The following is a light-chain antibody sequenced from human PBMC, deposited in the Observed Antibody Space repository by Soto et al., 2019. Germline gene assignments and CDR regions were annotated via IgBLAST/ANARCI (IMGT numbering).Light chain of an antibody. CDR2: EVS. Sequence: EVVMTQSPLSLPATLGQPASISFSSSQSLVYSDGDTYLNWFQQRPGQSPQLLIYEVSTRVSGVPDRFSGSGSGTDFTLEISRVEADDVGIYYCMQSTQLPPTFGQGTRLEIK. V-gene: IGKV2-30*01. CDR3: MQSTQLPPT. CDR1: QSLVYSDGDTY. J-gene: IGKJ5*01.